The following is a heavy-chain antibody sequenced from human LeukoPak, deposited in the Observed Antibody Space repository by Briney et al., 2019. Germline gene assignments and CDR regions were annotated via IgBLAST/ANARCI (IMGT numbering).Heavy chain of an antibody. CDR1: GGSISSYY. Sequence: SETLSLTCTVSGGSISSYYWSWLRQPPGKGLEWIGYIYYSGSTNYNPSLKSRVTISVDTSKNQFSLKLSSVTAADTAVYYCARATYVFWSGYSDAFDIWGQGTMVTVSS. CDR2: IYYSGST. CDR3: ARATYVFWSGYSDAFDI. J-gene: IGHJ3*02. V-gene: IGHV4-59*01. D-gene: IGHD3/OR15-3a*01.